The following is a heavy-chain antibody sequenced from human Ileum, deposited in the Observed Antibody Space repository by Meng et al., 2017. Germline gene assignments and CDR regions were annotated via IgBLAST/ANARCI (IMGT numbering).Heavy chain of an antibody. J-gene: IGHJ3*02. Sequence: GESLKISCAASGFTFSSYAMNWVRQAPGKGLEWVSSISDNGAKTYYADYVKGRFTISRDNSKNTLSLQMNSLGAEDTAVYYCAKAPGYCDGAGFFFTAQDVLDIWGQGTMVTVSS. CDR2: ISDNGAKT. CDR1: GFTFSSYA. CDR3: AKAPGYCDGAGFFFTAQDVLDI. D-gene: IGHD2-15*01. V-gene: IGHV3-23*01.